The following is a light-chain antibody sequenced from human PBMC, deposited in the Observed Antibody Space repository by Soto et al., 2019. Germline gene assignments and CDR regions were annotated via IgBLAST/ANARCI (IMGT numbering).Light chain of an antibody. CDR1: QSVSSSY. CDR2: GAC. CDR3: QQYGSSPQVYT. Sequence: EIVLTQSPGTLSLSPGERATLSCRASQSVSSSYLAWYQQKPGQAPRLLIYGACSRATGIPDRFSGSGSGTDFTLTISRLEPEDCAVYYCQQYGSSPQVYTFGQGTKLEIK. V-gene: IGKV3-20*01. J-gene: IGKJ2*01.